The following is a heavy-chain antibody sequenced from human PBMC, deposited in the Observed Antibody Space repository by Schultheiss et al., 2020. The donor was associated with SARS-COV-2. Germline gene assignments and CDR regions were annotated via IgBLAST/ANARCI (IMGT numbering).Heavy chain of an antibody. J-gene: IGHJ4*02. D-gene: IGHD1-7*01. CDR3: AREVGLELPWATYYFDY. CDR2: IYYSGST. V-gene: IGHV4-59*12. Sequence: SETLSLTCTVSGGSISSYYWSWIRQPAGKGLEWIGYIYYSGSTNYNPSLKSRVTISVDTSKNQFSLKLSSVTAADTAVYYCAREVGLELPWATYYFDYWGQGTLVTVSS. CDR1: GGSISSYY.